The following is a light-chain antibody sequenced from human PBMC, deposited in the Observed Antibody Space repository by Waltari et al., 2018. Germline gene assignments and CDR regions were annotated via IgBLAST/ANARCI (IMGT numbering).Light chain of an antibody. Sequence: EIVMTQSPATLSVSPGERATLSCSASQRVSSHLAWYQQKPGKAPRLLIYGASTRATGIPARFSRNGYRTEFTLTISGLQSEDVAVYFCQQYNNWPPSTFGQGTKVEIK. V-gene: IGKV3-15*01. CDR2: GAS. CDR3: QQYNNWPPST. J-gene: IGKJ1*01. CDR1: QRVSSH.